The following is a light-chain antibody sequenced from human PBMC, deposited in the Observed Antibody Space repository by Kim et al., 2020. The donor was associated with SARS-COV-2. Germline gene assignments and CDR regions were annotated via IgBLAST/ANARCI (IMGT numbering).Light chain of an antibody. CDR3: QGWADTSNHVV. CDR1: NIGIKS. CDR2: YSF. J-gene: IGLJ2*01. Sequence: SYELTQPPSVSVAPGTTAVISCAENNIGIKSVHWYQQKPGQAPVLVIYYSFDRPSGIPERFSGSNSGNTATLTISRVEAGDEAAYYCQGWADTSNHVVFG. V-gene: IGLV3-21*04.